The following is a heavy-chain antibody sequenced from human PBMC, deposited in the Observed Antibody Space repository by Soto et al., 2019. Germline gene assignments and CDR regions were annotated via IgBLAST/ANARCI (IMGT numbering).Heavy chain of an antibody. CDR2: ISSSGSTI. CDR1: GFTFSSYE. D-gene: IGHD3-22*01. J-gene: IGHJ4*02. CDR3: ARDGGYSGYFDY. Sequence: AGGALRLAGSASGFTFSSYEMDWVRQAPGKGLEWVSYISSSGSTIYYADSVKGRFTISRDNAKNSLYLQMNSLRAEDTAVYYCARDGGYSGYFDYWGQGTLVTVSS. V-gene: IGHV3-48*03.